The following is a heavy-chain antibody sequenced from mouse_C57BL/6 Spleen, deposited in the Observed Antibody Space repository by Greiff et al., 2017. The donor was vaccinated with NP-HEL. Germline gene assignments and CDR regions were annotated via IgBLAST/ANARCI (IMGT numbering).Heavy chain of an antibody. V-gene: IGHV1-85*01. CDR3: ARFYDYDGYWYFDV. D-gene: IGHD2-4*01. CDR1: GYTLTSYD. CDR2: IYPRDGST. Sequence: QVQLQQSGPETVKPGASVQLSCKASGYTLTSYDINWVKQRPGQGLGWIGWIYPRDGSTKNNEKFKGKATLTVDTFFSTAYMELHSLTSEDSAVYFCARFYDYDGYWYFDVWGTGTTVTVSS. J-gene: IGHJ1*03.